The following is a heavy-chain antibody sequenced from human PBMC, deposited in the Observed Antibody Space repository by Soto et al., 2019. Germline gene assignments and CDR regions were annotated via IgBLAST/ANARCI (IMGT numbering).Heavy chain of an antibody. CDR1: GGSISSSSYY. J-gene: IGHJ5*02. V-gene: IGHV4-39*01. CDR2: IYYSGST. D-gene: IGHD3-9*01. Sequence: TLSLTCAVSGGSISSSSYYWGWIRQPPGKGLEWIGSIYYSGSTYYNPSLKSRVTISVDTSKNQFSLKLSSVTAADTAVYYCARQYFDWLLSWFDPWGQGTLVTVSS. CDR3: ARQYFDWLLSWFDP.